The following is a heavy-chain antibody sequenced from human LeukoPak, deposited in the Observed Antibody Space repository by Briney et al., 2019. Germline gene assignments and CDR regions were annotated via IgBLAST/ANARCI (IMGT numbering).Heavy chain of an antibody. CDR3: ASQSIFGVVTGLYMDV. CDR1: GYSFSSYG. V-gene: IGHV1-18*01. J-gene: IGHJ6*03. Sequence: ASVTVSCKASGYSFSSYGLTWVRQAPGQGLEWLGWISAYNGNANYAQKLEGRVTMTTDTSTSTAYMELSSLRSEDTAVYYCASQSIFGVVTGLYMDVWGKGTTVTVSS. D-gene: IGHD3-3*01. CDR2: ISAYNGNA.